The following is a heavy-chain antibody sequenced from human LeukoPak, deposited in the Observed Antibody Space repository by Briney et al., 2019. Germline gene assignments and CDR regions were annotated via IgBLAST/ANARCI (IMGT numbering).Heavy chain of an antibody. V-gene: IGHV4-34*01. D-gene: IGHD5-18*01. CDR2: INHSGST. J-gene: IGHJ4*02. Sequence: SETLSLTCAVYGGSFSGYYRSWIRQPPGKGLEWIGEINHSGSTNYNPSLKSRVTISVDTSKNQFSLKLSSVTAADTAVYYCARQGGYTAPLALWGQGTLVTVSS. CDR3: ARQGGYTAPLAL. CDR1: GGSFSGYY.